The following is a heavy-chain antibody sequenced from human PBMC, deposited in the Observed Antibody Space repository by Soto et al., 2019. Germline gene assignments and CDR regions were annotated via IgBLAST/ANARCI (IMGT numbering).Heavy chain of an antibody. V-gene: IGHV3-23*01. CDR2: ISGSGGDT. Sequence: PGGSLRLSCAASGFTFGKYAMSWVRQAPGKGLEWVSSISGSGGDTFYAGSVKGRFTISRDISKNTLSLQMDSLRAEDTAVYYCAKDRGYTGYDFGYCFDHWGRGSLVTSPQ. CDR3: AKDRGYTGYDFGYCFDH. CDR1: GFTFGKYA. J-gene: IGHJ4*02. D-gene: IGHD5-12*01.